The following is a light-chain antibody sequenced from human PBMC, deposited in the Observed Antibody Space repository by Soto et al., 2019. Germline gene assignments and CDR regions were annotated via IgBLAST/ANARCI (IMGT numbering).Light chain of an antibody. Sequence: DIVMTQTPLSLPVTPGEPASISCRSSQSLLDTADGNTYVDWYLQKPGQSPQLLIYTLSYRASGVTDRFSGTGSDTYFTLKISRVEAGDVAAYYFMQRREFPLTFGGGTKVEIK. CDR2: TLS. CDR1: QSLLDTADGNTY. J-gene: IGKJ4*01. V-gene: IGKV2-40*01. CDR3: MQRREFPLT.